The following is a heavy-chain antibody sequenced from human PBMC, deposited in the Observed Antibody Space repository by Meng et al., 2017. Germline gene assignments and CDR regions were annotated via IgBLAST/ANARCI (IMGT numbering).Heavy chain of an antibody. V-gene: IGHV3-23*01. CDR2: ISGSGGST. CDR3: AKGYYYDSSGYYLVFDY. Sequence: GGSLRLSCAASGFTFSSYAVSWVRQAPGKGLEWVSAISGSGGSTYYADSVKGRFTISRDNSKNTLYLQMNSLRAEDTAVYYCAKGYYYDSSGYYLVFDYWGQGTLVTVSS. CDR1: GFTFSSYA. D-gene: IGHD3-22*01. J-gene: IGHJ4*02.